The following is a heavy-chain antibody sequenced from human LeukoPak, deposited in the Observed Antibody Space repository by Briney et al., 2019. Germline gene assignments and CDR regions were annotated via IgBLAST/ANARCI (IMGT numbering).Heavy chain of an antibody. J-gene: IGHJ4*02. CDR2: ILYDGTNK. V-gene: IGHV3-30*02. Sequence: GGSLRLSCAASGFTFSSFGMHWVRQAPGQGLEWVAFILYDGTNKYYADSVKGRFTISRDNSKNTLSLQMNSLRAEDTAIYYCATYRQVLLPFESWGQGTLVTVSS. CDR3: ATYRQVLLPFES. CDR1: GFTFSSFG. D-gene: IGHD2-8*02.